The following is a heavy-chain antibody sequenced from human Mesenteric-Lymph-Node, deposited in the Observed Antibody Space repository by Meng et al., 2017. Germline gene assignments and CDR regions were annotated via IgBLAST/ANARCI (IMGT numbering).Heavy chain of an antibody. D-gene: IGHD2/OR15-2a*01. J-gene: IGHJ4*02. CDR2: INHSGST. CDR3: ARGFLSFVRVFDY. Sequence: QGQRQQLGAGLLKPSETLSLTCACYGGSFSGYDWSWIRQPPGKGLEWIGEINHSGSTNYNPSLKSRVTISVDTSKNQFSLKLSSVTAADTAVYYCARGFLSFVRVFDYWGQGTLVTVSS. V-gene: IGHV4-34*01. CDR1: GGSFSGYD.